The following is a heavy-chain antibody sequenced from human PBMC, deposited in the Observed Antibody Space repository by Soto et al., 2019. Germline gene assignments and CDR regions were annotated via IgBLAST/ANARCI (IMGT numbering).Heavy chain of an antibody. D-gene: IGHD5-12*01. Sequence: GGSLRLSCAASGFTFRSNWMSWVRQAPGKGLEWVANIKQDGSEKYYVDSVEGRFTISRDNAKNSLYLQMNSLRAEDTAVYYCATSGGGWLQPPVWGQGTLVTVSS. CDR1: GFTFRSNW. CDR3: ATSGGGWLQPPV. CDR2: IKQDGSEK. J-gene: IGHJ4*02. V-gene: IGHV3-7*03.